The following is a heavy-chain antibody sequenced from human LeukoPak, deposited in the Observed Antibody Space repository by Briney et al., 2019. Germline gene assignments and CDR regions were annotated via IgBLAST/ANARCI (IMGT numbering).Heavy chain of an antibody. V-gene: IGHV3-21*01. CDR3: ARADYGEDAFDI. D-gene: IGHD4-17*01. J-gene: IGHJ3*02. CDR2: ISSSSSYI. CDR1: GFTFSSYS. Sequence: GGSLRLSCAASGFTFSSYSMNWVRQAPGKGLEWVSSISSSSSYIYYADSVKGRFTISRDNAKNSLYLQMNSLRAEDTAVYYCARADYGEDAFDIWGQGTMVTVSS.